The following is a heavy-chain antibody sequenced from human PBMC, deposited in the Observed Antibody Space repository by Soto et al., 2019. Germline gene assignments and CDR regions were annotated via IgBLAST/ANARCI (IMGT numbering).Heavy chain of an antibody. CDR2: IIPVIGIG. CDR1: GGSFSTYT. V-gene: IGHV1-69*08. J-gene: IGHJ6*03. CDR3: AGEDYDYYYLDV. Sequence: QVQLVQSGAEVKKPGSSVKVSCTASGGSFSTYTINWVRQAPGQGLEWMGRIIPVIGIGNYAQKFKGRVTITADKSTSTAYMELSSLRSEDTAVYYCAGEDYDYYYLDVWGKGTTVTVSS.